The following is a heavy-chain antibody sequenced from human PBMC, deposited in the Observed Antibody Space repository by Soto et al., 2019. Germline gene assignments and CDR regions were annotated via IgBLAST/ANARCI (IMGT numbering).Heavy chain of an antibody. CDR2: IHYSGNT. D-gene: IGHD2-8*01. CDR1: GTSISSYY. J-gene: IGHJ4*02. Sequence: PSVTLSLTCTVSGTSISSYYWSGIRQPPGKGLEWISNIHYSGNTNYNPPLASRVTLSVDTSKNQFSLKMTSVAAADRAMYFCARYNSYAIDYWGRGTLVTVSS. V-gene: IGHV4-59*13. CDR3: ARYNSYAIDY.